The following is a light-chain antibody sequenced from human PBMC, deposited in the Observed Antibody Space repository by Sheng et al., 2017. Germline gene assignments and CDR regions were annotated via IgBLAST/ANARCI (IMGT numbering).Light chain of an antibody. CDR3: QQYGSSSWT. CDR1: ETVTDNY. V-gene: IGKV3-20*01. Sequence: EIVLTQSPGTLSLSPGERASLSCRASETVTDNYLAWYQVRPGQAPRVLIHGASTRATGIPGRFSGSGSGTDFTLTISRLEPEDFAVYYCQQYGSSSWTFGQGTKVEIK. CDR2: GAS. J-gene: IGKJ1*01.